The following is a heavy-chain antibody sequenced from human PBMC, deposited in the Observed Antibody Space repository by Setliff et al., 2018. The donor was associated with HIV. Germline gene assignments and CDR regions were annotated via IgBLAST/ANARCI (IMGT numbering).Heavy chain of an antibody. D-gene: IGHD1-26*01. J-gene: IGHJ4*02. V-gene: IGHV1-18*01. CDR2: ISSDNGNT. CDR3: ARGWEWGAPLDY. Sequence: ASVKVSCKASGYSFRNYDLNWVRQAPGQGLEWMGWISSDNGNTIYAQKFQGRVAMTIDTSTSTAHMELRSLTSEDTAVYYCARGWEWGAPLDYWGQGTLVTVSS. CDR1: GYSFRNYD.